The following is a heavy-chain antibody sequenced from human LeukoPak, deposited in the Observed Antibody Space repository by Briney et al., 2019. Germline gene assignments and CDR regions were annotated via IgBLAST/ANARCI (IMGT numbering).Heavy chain of an antibody. CDR1: GGSFSGYY. CDR2: INHSGST. Sequence: SETLSLTCAVYGGSFSGYYWSWIRQPPGKGLEWIGEINHSGSTNYNPSLKSRVTISVDTSKNQFSLNLSSVTAADTVVYYCARVFGSYDAFDIWGQGTMVTVSS. J-gene: IGHJ3*02. CDR3: ARVFGSYDAFDI. D-gene: IGHD1-26*01. V-gene: IGHV4-34*01.